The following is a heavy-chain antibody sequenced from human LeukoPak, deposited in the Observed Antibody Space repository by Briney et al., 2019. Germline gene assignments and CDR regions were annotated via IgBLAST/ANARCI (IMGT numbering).Heavy chain of an antibody. V-gene: IGHV1-18*01. Sequence: ASVKVSCKTSGYIFTNYGVSWVRQAPGQGLEWMGWINVYNGHTIYAQEFQGRVTLTTDTSTSTAHMDLRSLRSDDTAVYYCATSARGRASGSFYGYWGQGTLVTVSA. CDR1: GYIFTNYG. J-gene: IGHJ4*02. CDR3: ATSARGRASGSFYGY. CDR2: INVYNGHT. D-gene: IGHD1-26*01.